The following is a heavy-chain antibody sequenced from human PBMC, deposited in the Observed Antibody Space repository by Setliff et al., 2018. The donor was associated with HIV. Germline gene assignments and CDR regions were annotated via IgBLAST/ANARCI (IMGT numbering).Heavy chain of an antibody. J-gene: IGHJ4*02. Sequence: SETLSLTCTVSGGSISSGDYYWSWIRQHPRKGLEWIGYIYYTGGTYYNPSLKSRVTISVDTSKNQFSLKLSSVTAADTAVYYCARAPFYYGSGSYQTFDYWGQGTLVTVSS. D-gene: IGHD3-10*01. CDR1: GGSISSGDYY. CDR2: IYYTGGT. CDR3: ARAPFYYGSGSYQTFDY. V-gene: IGHV4-31*03.